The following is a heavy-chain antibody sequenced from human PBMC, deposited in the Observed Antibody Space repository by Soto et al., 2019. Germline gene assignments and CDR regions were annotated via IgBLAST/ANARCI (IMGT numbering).Heavy chain of an antibody. CDR2: ISGSGGST. J-gene: IGHJ6*02. D-gene: IGHD2-2*01. Sequence: GGSLRLSCAASGFTFSSYAMSWVRQAPGKGLEWVSAISGSGGSTYYADSVKGRFTISRDNSKNTLYLQMNSLRAEDTAVYYCAKDLCQLLCEYRWGMDVWGQGTTVTVSS. V-gene: IGHV3-23*01. CDR1: GFTFSSYA. CDR3: AKDLCQLLCEYRWGMDV.